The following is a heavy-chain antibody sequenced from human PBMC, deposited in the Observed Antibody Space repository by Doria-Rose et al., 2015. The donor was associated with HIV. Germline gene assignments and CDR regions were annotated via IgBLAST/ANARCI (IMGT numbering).Heavy chain of an antibody. D-gene: IGHD3-10*01. J-gene: IGHJ4*02. V-gene: IGHV3-21*01. CDR1: GFTFSSHR. Sequence: VQLVQSGGGLVRPGGSLRLSCATSGFTFSSHRINWVRQAPGTGLEWVSSISSTSAYINYADSVRSRFTISRDNARNSLYLQMGSLRAEDTAIYYCATGVILDCWGQGTLVTVSS. CDR3: ATGVILDC. CDR2: ISSTSAYI.